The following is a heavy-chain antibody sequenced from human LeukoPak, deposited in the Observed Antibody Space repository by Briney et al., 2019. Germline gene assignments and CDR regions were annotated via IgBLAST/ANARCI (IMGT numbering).Heavy chain of an antibody. V-gene: IGHV4-59*01. J-gene: IGHJ6*03. CDR3: ARVITFYYYYYYMDV. CDR2: IYYSGST. Sequence: PSETLSLTCTVSGGSISSYYWSWIRQPPGKGLEWIGYIYYSGSTNYNPSLKSRVTISVDTSKNQFSLKLSSVTAADTAVYYCARVITFYYYYYYMDVWGKGTTATVSS. CDR1: GGSISSYY. D-gene: IGHD3-22*01.